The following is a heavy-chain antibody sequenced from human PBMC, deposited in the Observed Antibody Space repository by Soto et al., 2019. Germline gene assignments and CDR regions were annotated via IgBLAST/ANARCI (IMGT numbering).Heavy chain of an antibody. J-gene: IGHJ3*02. CDR3: ARVDVVVATDAFDI. Sequence: ESGGGVAQPGRSLRLSCAASEFTFSNFGMHWVRQAPGKGLEWVAVIYYDGSNEYYADSVKGRFTISRDNSKNTLYLQMNSLRAEDTAVYYCARVDVVVATDAFDIWGQGTMVTVSS. D-gene: IGHD2-15*01. V-gene: IGHV3-33*01. CDR2: IYYDGSNE. CDR1: EFTFSNFG.